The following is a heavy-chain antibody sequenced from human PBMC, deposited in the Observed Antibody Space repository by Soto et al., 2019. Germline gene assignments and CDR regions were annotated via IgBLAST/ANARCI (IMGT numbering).Heavy chain of an antibody. CDR3: AREGPAPYYYYGMDV. CDR1: GYSFTTYG. Sequence: VPLVQSRGEVKKPGASVKVSCKTSGYSFTTYGISWVRQAPGQGLEWMGWISGYNGNTNYAQKLQGRVTMTTDTSXXTAYMELRSLRSDDTAVYYCAREGPAPYYYYGMDVWGQGSTVTVSS. CDR2: ISGYNGNT. J-gene: IGHJ6*02. V-gene: IGHV1-18*01.